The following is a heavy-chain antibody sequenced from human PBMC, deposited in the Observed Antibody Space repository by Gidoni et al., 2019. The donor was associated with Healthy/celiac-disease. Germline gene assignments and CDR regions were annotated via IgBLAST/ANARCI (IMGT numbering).Heavy chain of an antibody. CDR2: INPNSGDT. D-gene: IGHD5-18*01. V-gene: IGHV1-2*04. CDR3: ARGGGYSYGQNHYYYYMDV. CDR1: GYTFTGYN. Sequence: QVQLVQSGAEVKKPGASVKVSCKASGYTFTGYNMHWVRQAPGQGLEWMGWINPNSGDTNYAQKFQGWVTMTRDTSISTAYMELSRLRSDDTAVYYCARGGGYSYGQNHYYYYMDVWGKGTTVTVSS. J-gene: IGHJ6*03.